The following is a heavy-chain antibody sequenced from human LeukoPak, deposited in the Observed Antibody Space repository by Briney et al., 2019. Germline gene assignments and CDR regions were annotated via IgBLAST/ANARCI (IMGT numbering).Heavy chain of an antibody. CDR2: ISAYNGNT. J-gene: IGHJ4*02. CDR1: GYTFTSYG. Sequence: ASVKVSCKASGYTFTSYGISRVRQAPGQGLEWMGWISAYNGNTNYAQKLQGRVTMTTDTSTSTAYMELRSLRSDDTAVYYCARDPRRSGEAYFGYWGQGTLVTVSS. CDR3: ARDPRRSGEAYFGY. D-gene: IGHD2-15*01. V-gene: IGHV1-18*01.